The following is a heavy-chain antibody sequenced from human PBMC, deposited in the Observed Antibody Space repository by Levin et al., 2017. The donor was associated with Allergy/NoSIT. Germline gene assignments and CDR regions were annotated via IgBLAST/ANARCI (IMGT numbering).Heavy chain of an antibody. CDR1: GGSLSSSGYH. CDR2: IYHSGST. J-gene: IGHJ4*02. CDR3: AREDGYGFDY. V-gene: IGHV4-31*03. Sequence: SETLSLNCTVSGGSLSSSGYHWTWIRQHPGQGLEWIGYIYHSGSTSYNPSLKSRATISADTSKQQFSLTLNSVTAADTAIYYCAREDGYGFDYWGQGTLVTVSS. D-gene: IGHD5-24*01.